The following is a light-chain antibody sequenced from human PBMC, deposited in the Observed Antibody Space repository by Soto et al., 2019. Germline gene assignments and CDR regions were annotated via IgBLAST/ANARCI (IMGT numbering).Light chain of an antibody. V-gene: IGKV4-1*01. CDR1: QSVLYSSNRKSY. CDR3: MQPLQSWT. Sequence: SSQSVLYSSNRKSYLAWYQQKPGQAPKLLIHSASTRASGVPDRFSGSGSGTDFTLKISRVEAEDVGVYYCMQPLQSWTFGQGTKVDIK. CDR2: SAS. J-gene: IGKJ1*01.